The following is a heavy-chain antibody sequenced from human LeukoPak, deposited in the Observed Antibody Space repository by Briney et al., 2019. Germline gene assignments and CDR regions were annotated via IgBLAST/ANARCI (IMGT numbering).Heavy chain of an antibody. V-gene: IGHV1-69*04. D-gene: IGHD7-27*01. CDR3: AREVTLGSAPFDP. J-gene: IGHJ5*02. Sequence: SVKVSCKASGGTFSSYAISWVRQAPGQGLEWMGRIIPILGIANYAQKFQGRVTITADKSTSTAYMELSSLRSEDTAVYYCAREVTLGSAPFDPWGLGTLVTVSS. CDR1: GGTFSSYA. CDR2: IIPILGIA.